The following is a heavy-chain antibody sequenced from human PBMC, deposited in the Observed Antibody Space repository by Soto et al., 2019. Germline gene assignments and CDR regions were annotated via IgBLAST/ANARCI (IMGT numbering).Heavy chain of an antibody. CDR2: IDPSDSYT. V-gene: IGHV5-10-1*04. Sequence: GESLKISCKGSGYSFTRYWISWVRQMPGKGLEWMGSIDPSDSYTKYSPSFQGQVTISVDKSISTAYLQWSSLKATDTAMYYCARHAYDFWSGHPNPRYYYGMDVWGQGTTVTVSS. J-gene: IGHJ6*02. CDR3: ARHAYDFWSGHPNPRYYYGMDV. CDR1: GYSFTRYW. D-gene: IGHD3-3*01.